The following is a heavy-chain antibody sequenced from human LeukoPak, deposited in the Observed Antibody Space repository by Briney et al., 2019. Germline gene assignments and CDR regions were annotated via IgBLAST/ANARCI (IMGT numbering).Heavy chain of an antibody. V-gene: IGHV4-59*01. CDR3: ARELKVGNTGYYFDY. J-gene: IGHJ4*02. Sequence: KPSETLSLTCTVSRGSISDYYWSWIRQPPGEGLEWIGYIYYSGSTNYNPSLKSRVTISLDTSKNQFSLNLNSVTAADTAAYYCARELKVGNTGYYFDYWGQGTLVTVSS. CDR2: IYYSGST. CDR1: RGSISDYY. D-gene: IGHD2/OR15-2a*01.